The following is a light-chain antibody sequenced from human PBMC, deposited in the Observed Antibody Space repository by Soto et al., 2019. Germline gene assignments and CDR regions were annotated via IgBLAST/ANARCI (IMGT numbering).Light chain of an antibody. Sequence: QAVVTQPRSVSGSPGQSVTISCTGTISDVRNYNYVSWYQQHPGKAPKLMIYDVTERPSGVPDRFSGSKSGNTASLTISGLQAEDEADYYCCSYAGSYTLVFGGGTKLTVL. V-gene: IGLV2-11*01. CDR1: ISDVRNYNY. CDR2: DVT. J-gene: IGLJ2*01. CDR3: CSYAGSYTLV.